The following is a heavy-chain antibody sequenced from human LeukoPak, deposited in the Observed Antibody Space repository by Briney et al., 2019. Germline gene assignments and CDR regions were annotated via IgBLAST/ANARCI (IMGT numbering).Heavy chain of an antibody. D-gene: IGHD6-13*01. CDR3: ARGREAAAGTWYYYYMDV. CDR2: INHSGST. V-gene: IGHV4-34*01. CDR1: GGSFSGYY. Sequence: SETLSLTCAVYGGSFSGYYWRWIRQPPRRGLEWVGEINHSGSTNYNPSLKSRVTISVDTSKNQFSLKLSSATAADTAVYYCARGREAAAGTWYYYYMDVWGKGTTVTVSS. J-gene: IGHJ6*03.